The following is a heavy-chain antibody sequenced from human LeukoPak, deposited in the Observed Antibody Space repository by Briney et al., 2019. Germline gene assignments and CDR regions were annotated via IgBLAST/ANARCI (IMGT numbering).Heavy chain of an antibody. V-gene: IGHV3-30*04. CDR1: RFTLSSYA. CDR3: ARDLGGSGSYYNVGMDV. J-gene: IGHJ6*04. D-gene: IGHD3-10*01. Sequence: PGRSLRPSCAASRFTLSSYAMHWVRQAPGKGLEWVAVISYDGSNKYYADSVKGRFTISRDNSKNTLYLQMNSLRAEDTAVYYCARDLGGSGSYYNVGMDVWGKGSTVTVSS. CDR2: ISYDGSNK.